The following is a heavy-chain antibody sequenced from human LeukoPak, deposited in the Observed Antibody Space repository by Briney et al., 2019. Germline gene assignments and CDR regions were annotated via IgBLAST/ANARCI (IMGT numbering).Heavy chain of an antibody. D-gene: IGHD2-2*01. CDR1: GFTFSKNA. CDR2: LSGSGADT. Sequence: GGSLSLSCAASGFTFSKNAMSWVRQAPGKGLEWVSSLSGSGADTYYADSVKGRFTISRDYAKHTAHKQMSRLRAEATAVYYGAKDPCGTRYFDYWGQGTLVTAS. V-gene: IGHV3-23*01. CDR3: AKDPCGTRYFDY. J-gene: IGHJ4*02.